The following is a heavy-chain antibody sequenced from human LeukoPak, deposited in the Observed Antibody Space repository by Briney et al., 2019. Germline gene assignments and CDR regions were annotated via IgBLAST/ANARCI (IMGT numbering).Heavy chain of an antibody. Sequence: GGSLRLFCAASGFIFSNTWMTWVRQTPGRGLEWVAFFRTTTDGGTGEYASPVKGRFTISRDVSINTLFLQMSSLKIEDTAVYYCVTPLRWELSNEYWGQGTLVTVSS. CDR3: VTPLRWELSNEY. V-gene: IGHV3-15*01. J-gene: IGHJ4*02. CDR2: FRTTTDGGTG. D-gene: IGHD4-23*01. CDR1: GFIFSNTW.